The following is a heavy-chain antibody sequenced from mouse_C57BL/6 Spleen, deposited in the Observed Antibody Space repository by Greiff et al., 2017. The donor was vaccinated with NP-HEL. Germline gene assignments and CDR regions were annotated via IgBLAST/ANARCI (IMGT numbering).Heavy chain of an antibody. Sequence: QVQLQQPGAELVMPGASVKLSCKASGYTFTSYWMHWVKQRPGQGLEWIGELDPSDSYTNYNQKFKGKSTLTVDKSSSTAYMQLSSLTSEDSAVYYCARRSQVGNLVDYWGQGTTLTVSS. CDR2: LDPSDSYT. J-gene: IGHJ2*01. CDR1: GYTFTSYW. V-gene: IGHV1-69*01. D-gene: IGHD2-1*01. CDR3: ARRSQVGNLVDY.